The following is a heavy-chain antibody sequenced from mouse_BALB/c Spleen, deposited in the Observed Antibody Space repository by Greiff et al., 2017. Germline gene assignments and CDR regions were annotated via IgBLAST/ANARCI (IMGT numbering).Heavy chain of an antibody. D-gene: IGHD2-10*01. J-gene: IGHJ3*01. CDR2: IRLKSNNYAT. Sequence: EVQLQQSGGGLVQPGGSMKLSCVASGFTFSNYWMNWVRQSPEKGLEWVAEIRLKSNNYATHYAESVKGRFTISRDDSKSSVYLQMNNLRAEDTGIYYCTSTYYGNYEFAYWGQGTLVTVSA. V-gene: IGHV6-6*02. CDR1: GFTFSNYW. CDR3: TSTYYGNYEFAY.